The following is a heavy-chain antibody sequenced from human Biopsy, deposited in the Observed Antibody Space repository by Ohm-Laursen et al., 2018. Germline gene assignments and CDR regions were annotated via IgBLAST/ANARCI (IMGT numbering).Heavy chain of an antibody. CDR1: GFTFSSYS. J-gene: IGHJ6*02. CDR3: ARQKGFYGDPYYYGMDV. D-gene: IGHD4-17*01. Sequence: SLRLSCAASGFTFSSYSMNWVRLAPGKGLEWVSSLSSSSSFIYYADSVKGRFTISRHNAKSSLFLQMDSLRAEDTAVYYCARQKGFYGDPYYYGMDVWGQGTTVTVSS. CDR2: LSSSSSFI. V-gene: IGHV3-21*01.